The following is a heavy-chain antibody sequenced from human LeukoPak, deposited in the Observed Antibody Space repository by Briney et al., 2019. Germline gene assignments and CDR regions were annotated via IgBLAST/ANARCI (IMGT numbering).Heavy chain of an antibody. CDR2: IYPGDSDT. CDR1: GYSFTSYW. V-gene: IGHV5-51*01. J-gene: IGHJ3*02. CDR3: ARDLIRYSYGYSDAFDI. Sequence: GESLKISCKGSGYSFTSYWIGWVRQMPGKGLEWMGIIYPGDSDTRYSPSFQGQVTISADKSISTAYLQWSSLKASDTAMYYCARDLIRYSYGYSDAFDIWGQGTMVTVSS. D-gene: IGHD5-18*01.